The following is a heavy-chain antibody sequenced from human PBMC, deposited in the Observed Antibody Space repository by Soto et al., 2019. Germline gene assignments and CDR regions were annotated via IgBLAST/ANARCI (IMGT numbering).Heavy chain of an antibody. CDR1: GFSLSTSGVG. CDR2: LYWDDDK. V-gene: IGHV2-5*02. J-gene: IGHJ6*02. Sequence: QITLKESGPTLVKPTQTLTLTCTFSGFSLSTSGVGVGWIRQPPGKALEWLALLYWDDDKRYSPSLKSRLTITKDTSKNQVVLTMTNMDPVDTATYYCAHGTVLLGGEYHYYGMDVWGQGTTVTVSS. D-gene: IGHD3-16*01. CDR3: AHGTVLLGGEYHYYGMDV.